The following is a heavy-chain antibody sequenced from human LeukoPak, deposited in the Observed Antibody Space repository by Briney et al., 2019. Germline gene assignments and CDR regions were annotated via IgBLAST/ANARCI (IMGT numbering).Heavy chain of an antibody. J-gene: IGHJ4*02. Sequence: GGSLRLSCAASGFTFSSYAMTWVRQAPGKGLEWVSAISAGGGSTYYADSVKGRFTISRDNSKNTLYLQLNSLRAEDTAVYYCAKAGGWTNYFDYWGQGALVTVSS. D-gene: IGHD6-19*01. CDR2: ISAGGGST. CDR3: AKAGGWTNYFDY. V-gene: IGHV3-23*01. CDR1: GFTFSSYA.